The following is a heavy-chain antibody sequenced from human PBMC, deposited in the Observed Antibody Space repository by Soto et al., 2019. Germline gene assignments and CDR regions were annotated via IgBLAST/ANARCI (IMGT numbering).Heavy chain of an antibody. D-gene: IGHD2-8*02. V-gene: IGHV4-4*02. CDR2: IFHSGST. CDR1: GGSISSNNR. Sequence: PSETLSLTCAVSGGSISSNNRWGWVRQPPGKGQEWMGEIFHSGSTNYNPSLKSRVTISVDTPKNQFSLKLTSVTAADTAVYYCARDKITGLFDYWGQGTLVT. J-gene: IGHJ4*02. CDR3: ARDKITGLFDY.